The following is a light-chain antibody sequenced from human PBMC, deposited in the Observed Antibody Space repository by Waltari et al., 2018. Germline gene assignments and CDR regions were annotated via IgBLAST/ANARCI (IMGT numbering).Light chain of an antibody. CDR2: SND. Sequence: QSVLTHPPSASWTHVQTVSISCSRRNSKIGSKPVRWYQHLPGSALKLLIYSNDRRPPGVPDRFSGSKSGTSASLAITGLQSEDEADYHCAAWDVWLNAVVFGGGTKLTVL. V-gene: IGLV1-44*01. J-gene: IGLJ2*01. CDR3: AAWDVWLNAVV. CDR1: NSKIGSKP.